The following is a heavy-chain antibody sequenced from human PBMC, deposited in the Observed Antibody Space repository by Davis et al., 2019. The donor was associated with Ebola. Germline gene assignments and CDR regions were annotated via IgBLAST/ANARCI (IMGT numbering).Heavy chain of an antibody. V-gene: IGHV3-7*03. J-gene: IGHJ4*02. CDR1: GFTFSSYG. Sequence: GGSLRLSCAASGFTFSSYGMSWVRQAPGKGLEWVATIKKDGIQKYYVDSVKGRFIISRDNAKNSLYLQMNSLRDEDTAVYYCARVVSGYWGQGLLVTVSS. CDR2: IKKDGIQK. D-gene: IGHD6-19*01. CDR3: ARVVSGY.